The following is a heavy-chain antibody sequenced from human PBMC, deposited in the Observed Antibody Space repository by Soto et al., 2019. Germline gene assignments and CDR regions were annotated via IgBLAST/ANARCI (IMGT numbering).Heavy chain of an antibody. CDR3: ARDWGYCSSSSCREPAFDV. D-gene: IGHD2-15*01. CDR2: VYQSGST. J-gene: IGHJ3*01. Sequence: QLQLQESASGLVRPSQTLSLTCAVSGGSVNSGGFSWNWIRQPPGKGLVWIGYVYQSGSTYYNPSRRSRVSISLDRSKNQFSLTLNSVTAADTAVYYCARDWGYCSSSSCREPAFDVWGQGTVVTVSS. CDR1: GGSVNSGGFS. V-gene: IGHV4-30-2*01.